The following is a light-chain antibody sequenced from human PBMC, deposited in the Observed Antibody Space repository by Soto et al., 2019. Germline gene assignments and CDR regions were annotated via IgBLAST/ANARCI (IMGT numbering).Light chain of an antibody. CDR2: DAS. V-gene: IGKV1-5*01. J-gene: IGKJ1*01. CDR3: QQYNSYPWT. Sequence: DIQMTQSPSTLSASVGDRVTITCRASQSISSRLAWYQQKPGKAPNLLIYDASSLQSGVPSRFSGSGSGTEFTLSISSLQPDESATYYCQQYNSYPWTFGQGTKVEIK. CDR1: QSISSR.